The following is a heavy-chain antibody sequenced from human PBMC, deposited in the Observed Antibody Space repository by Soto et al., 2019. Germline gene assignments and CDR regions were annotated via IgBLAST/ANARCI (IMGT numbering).Heavy chain of an antibody. Sequence: QVQLVQSGAEVKKPGASVKVSCKVSGYTLNEVAMHWVRQAPGKGLEWLGGFDPDEAETIYAQHFQGRVTMTEDTSTATVYMELSSLRSENTALYFGTTYHGDYNFDHWGQGTLVTVSS. CDR1: GYTLNEVA. V-gene: IGHV1-24*01. J-gene: IGHJ5*02. D-gene: IGHD4-17*01. CDR2: FDPDEAET. CDR3: TTYHGDYNFDH.